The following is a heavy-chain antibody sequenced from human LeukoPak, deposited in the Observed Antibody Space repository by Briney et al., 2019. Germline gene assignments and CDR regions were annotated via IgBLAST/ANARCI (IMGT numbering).Heavy chain of an antibody. CDR3: ARDFKDGHI. CDR2: INQDGTDT. D-gene: IGHD5-24*01. Sequence: GGSLTLSCSASGFNFIDYWMTWVRQTPVKGLEWVAIINQDGTDTYYVDSVKGRFTISRDNAKSTLYLQLNSLRAEDTAVYYCARDFKDGHIWGQGTLVTVSS. CDR1: GFNFIDYW. J-gene: IGHJ4*02. V-gene: IGHV3-7*01.